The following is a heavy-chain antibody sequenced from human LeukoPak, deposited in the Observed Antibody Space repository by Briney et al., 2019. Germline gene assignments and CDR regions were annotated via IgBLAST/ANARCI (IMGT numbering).Heavy chain of an antibody. CDR2: ISGSGGST. V-gene: IGHV3-23*01. J-gene: IGHJ4*02. D-gene: IGHD3-10*01. CDR1: GFTFSSYV. Sequence: PGGSLRLSCAASGFTFSSYVMSWVRQAPGKGLEWVSAISGSGGSTYYADSVKGRFTISRDNSKNTLYLQMNSLRAEDTAVYYCAKDSQPYGSGSYPFDYWGQGTLVTVSS. CDR3: AKDSQPYGSGSYPFDY.